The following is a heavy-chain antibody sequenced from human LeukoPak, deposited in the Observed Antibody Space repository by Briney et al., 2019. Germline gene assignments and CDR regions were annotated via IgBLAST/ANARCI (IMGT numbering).Heavy chain of an antibody. CDR1: GGSISSSSYY. Sequence: SETLSLTCTVSGGSISSSSYYWGWIRQPPGTGLEWLGSIYYSGSTYYNPSLKSRVTISVDTSKNQFSLKLSSVTAADTAVYYCARDNYYDSSGPTGFDIWGQGTMVTVSS. J-gene: IGHJ3*02. V-gene: IGHV4-39*07. D-gene: IGHD3-22*01. CDR2: IYYSGST. CDR3: ARDNYYDSSGPTGFDI.